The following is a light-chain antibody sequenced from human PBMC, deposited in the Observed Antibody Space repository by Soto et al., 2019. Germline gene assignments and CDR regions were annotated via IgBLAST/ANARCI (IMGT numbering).Light chain of an antibody. CDR3: QQYVSAPIT. CDR1: QSLSSNY. V-gene: IGKV3-20*01. Sequence: ILLSQSPGTPSLSPGERAPLSFKASQSLSSNYLAWYQQKPGQAPRLLIYGVSSRATGVPVSFSGSGSGTDFTLTISRLEPEDFAVYYCQQYVSAPITFGQGTRLEIK. CDR2: GVS. J-gene: IGKJ5*01.